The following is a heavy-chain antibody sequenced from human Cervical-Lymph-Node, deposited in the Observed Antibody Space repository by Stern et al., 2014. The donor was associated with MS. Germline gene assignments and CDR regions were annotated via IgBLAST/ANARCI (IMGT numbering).Heavy chain of an antibody. CDR2: IKSKTDGGTT. Sequence: EVQLVESGGGLVKPGGSLRLSCAASGFTFSNAWMSWVRQAPGKGLEWVGRIKSKTDGGTTDYAAPVKGRFTISRDDSKNTLYLQMNSLKTEDTAVYYCTTEIYYEDAFDIWGQGTMVTVSS. J-gene: IGHJ3*02. CDR3: TTEIYYEDAFDI. CDR1: GFTFSNAW. V-gene: IGHV3-15*01. D-gene: IGHD3-22*01.